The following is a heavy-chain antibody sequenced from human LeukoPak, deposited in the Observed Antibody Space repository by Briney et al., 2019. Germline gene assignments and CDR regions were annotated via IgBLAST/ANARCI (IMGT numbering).Heavy chain of an antibody. D-gene: IGHD3-10*01. CDR3: ARDGSLSGGSYYYYYYMDV. J-gene: IGHJ6*03. V-gene: IGHV4-39*02. CDR2: IYYSGST. Sequence: DPSETLSLTCTVSGGSISSSSYYWGWIRQPPGKGLEWIGSIYYSGSTYYNPSLKSRVTISVDTSKNQFSLKLSSVTAADTAVYYCARDGSLSGGSYYYYYYMDVWGKGTTVTVSS. CDR1: GGSISSSSYY.